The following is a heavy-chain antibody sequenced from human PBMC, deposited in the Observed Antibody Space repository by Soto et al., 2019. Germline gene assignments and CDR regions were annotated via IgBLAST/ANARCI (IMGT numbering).Heavy chain of an antibody. V-gene: IGHV4-61*01. D-gene: IGHD5-18*01. Sequence: SETLSLTCTVSGDSVSSGSDYWSWIRQPPGKGLEWIGYINYSGTTNYNPSLKSRVTISVDTSKNQFSLKLSSVTAADTAVYYCARDRGYSYGLDYWGQGTLVTVSS. CDR3: ARDRGYSYGLDY. J-gene: IGHJ4*02. CDR1: GDSVSSGSDY. CDR2: INYSGTT.